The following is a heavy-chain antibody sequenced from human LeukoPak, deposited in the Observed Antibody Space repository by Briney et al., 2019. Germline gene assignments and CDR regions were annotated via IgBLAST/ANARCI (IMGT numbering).Heavy chain of an antibody. CDR2: IYHSGDT. CDR3: AKGTSSGWYYFDY. CDR1: GGSISSYY. D-gene: IGHD6-19*01. J-gene: IGHJ4*02. V-gene: IGHV4-38-2*02. Sequence: PSETLSLTCTVSGGSISSYYWGWIRQPPGKGLEWIGSIYHSGDTYYNPSLKSRVTISVDTSKNQFSLKLDSVIAADTAVYYCAKGTSSGWYYFDYWGQGTLVTVSS.